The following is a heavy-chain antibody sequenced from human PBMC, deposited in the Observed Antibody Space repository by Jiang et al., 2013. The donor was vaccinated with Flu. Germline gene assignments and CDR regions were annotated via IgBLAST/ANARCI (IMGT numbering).Heavy chain of an antibody. D-gene: IGHD3-22*01. CDR2: IYPGDSDT. CDR1: GYSFTSYW. V-gene: IGHV5-51*01. J-gene: IGHJ2*01. CDR3: ARLIYDSSGSARLYWYFDL. Sequence: GAEVKKPGESLKISCKGSGYSFTSYWIGWVRQMPGKGLEWMGIIYPGDSDTRYSPSFQGQVTISADKSISTAYLQWSSLKASDTAMYYCARLIYDSSGSARLYWYFDLWGPGTLVTVSS.